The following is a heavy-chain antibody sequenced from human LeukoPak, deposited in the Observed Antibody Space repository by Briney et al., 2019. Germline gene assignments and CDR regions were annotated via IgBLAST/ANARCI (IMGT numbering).Heavy chain of an antibody. Sequence: SVTLSLTCTVSGASMRSYFWNWIRQPPGKGLEWVGQIYHTGDTDYSPSLKSRLTISVDTSKSHFSLKLNSVTAADTAVYYCAGLSAYDAGFDPWGQGALVTVSS. J-gene: IGHJ5*02. V-gene: IGHV4-59*01. D-gene: IGHD5-12*01. CDR1: GASMRSYF. CDR3: AGLSAYDAGFDP. CDR2: IYHTGDT.